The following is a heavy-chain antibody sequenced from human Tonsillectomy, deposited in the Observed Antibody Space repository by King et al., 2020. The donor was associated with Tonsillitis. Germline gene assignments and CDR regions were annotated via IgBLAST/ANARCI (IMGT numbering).Heavy chain of an antibody. V-gene: IGHV4-39*01. CDR1: GGSITTSNF. CDR3: ARRVGVGYNWFDP. D-gene: IGHD1-26*01. CDR2: IYYSGTT. Sequence: QVQLQESGPGLVKPSETLSLTCTVSGGSITTSNFWGWIRQPAGKGLEWIGSIYYSGTTYYNPSLKRRVTISVDTPKNQFSLKLSSVTAADTAVYYCARRVGVGYNWFDPWGQGALVIVSS. J-gene: IGHJ5*02.